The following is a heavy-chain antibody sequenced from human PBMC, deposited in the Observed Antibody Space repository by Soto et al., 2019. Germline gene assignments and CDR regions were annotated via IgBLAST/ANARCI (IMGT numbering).Heavy chain of an antibody. CDR3: ARVGYYDILTGYSYGDY. V-gene: IGHV1-18*01. J-gene: IGHJ4*02. CDR2: ISAYNGNT. CDR1: GYTFTSYG. D-gene: IGHD3-9*01. Sequence: ASVKVSCKASGYTFTSYGISWVRQAPGQGLEWMGWISAYNGNTNYAQKLQGRVTMTTDTSTSTAYMELRSLRSDDTAVYYCARVGYYDILTGYSYGDYWGQGTLVTVSS.